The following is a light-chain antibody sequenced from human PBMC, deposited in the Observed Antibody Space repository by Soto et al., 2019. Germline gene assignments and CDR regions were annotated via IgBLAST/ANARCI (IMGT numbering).Light chain of an antibody. CDR2: DAS. Sequence: EIVLTQSPATLSLSPGERAALSCRASQGVGRFLAWYQQKPGQAPRLLLYDASNRATVIPARFSGSGSETDFTLAIDNLDPEDFAVYYCQQRGGWPLTFGGGTKVEIK. CDR3: QQRGGWPLT. J-gene: IGKJ4*01. V-gene: IGKV3-11*01. CDR1: QGVGRF.